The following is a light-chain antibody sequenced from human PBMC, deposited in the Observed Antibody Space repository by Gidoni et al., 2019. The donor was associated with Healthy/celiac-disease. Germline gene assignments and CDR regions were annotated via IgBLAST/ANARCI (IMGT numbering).Light chain of an antibody. CDR3: SSYTSSSPHV. CDR1: SSDVGGYNY. Sequence: QSALTQPASVSGAPGQSITISCTGTSSDVGGYNYVSWYQQHPGKAPKLMIYDVSNRPSGVSNCFSGSKSGNTASLTISGLQAEDEADYYCSSYTSSSPHVFGTGTKVTVL. J-gene: IGLJ1*01. V-gene: IGLV2-14*01. CDR2: DVS.